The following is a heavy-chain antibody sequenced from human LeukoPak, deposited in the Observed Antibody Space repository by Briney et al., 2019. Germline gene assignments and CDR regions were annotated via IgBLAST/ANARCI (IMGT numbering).Heavy chain of an antibody. V-gene: IGHV3-30*02. J-gene: IGHJ4*02. CDR1: GFTFSSYG. D-gene: IGHD3-10*01. Sequence: GGSLRLSRAASGFTFSSYGMHWVRQAPGKGLEWVAFIRYDGSNKYYADSVKGRFTISRDNSKNTLYLQMNSLRAEDTAVYYCAKLWFGELFGGYWGQGTLVTVSS. CDR2: IRYDGSNK. CDR3: AKLWFGELFGGY.